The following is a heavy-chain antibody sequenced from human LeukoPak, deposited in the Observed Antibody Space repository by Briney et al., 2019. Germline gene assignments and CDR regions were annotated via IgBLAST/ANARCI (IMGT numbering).Heavy chain of an antibody. D-gene: IGHD2-15*01. J-gene: IGHJ6*03. Sequence: KASETLSLTCVVYGGSFSGYYWSWIRQPPGKGLEWIGEINHSGSTNYNPSLKSRVTISVDTSKNQFSLKLSSVTAADTAVYYCARGHTDSLGFYYYYYYMDVWGKGTTVTVSS. CDR3: ARGHTDSLGFYYYYYYMDV. CDR1: GGSFSGYY. V-gene: IGHV4-34*01. CDR2: INHSGST.